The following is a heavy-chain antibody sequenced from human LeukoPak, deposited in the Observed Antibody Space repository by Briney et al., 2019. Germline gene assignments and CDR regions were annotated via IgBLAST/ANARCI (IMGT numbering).Heavy chain of an antibody. J-gene: IGHJ6*02. Sequence: SETLSLTCTVSGGSISSYYWSWIRQPPGKGLEWIGYIYCSGSTNDNPSLKSRVTISVDTSKNQFSLKLSSVTAADTAVYYCARVPACSGGSCPDHYYYGMDVWGQGTTVTVSS. CDR2: IYCSGST. V-gene: IGHV4-59*01. D-gene: IGHD2-15*01. CDR3: ARVPACSGGSCPDHYYYGMDV. CDR1: GGSISSYY.